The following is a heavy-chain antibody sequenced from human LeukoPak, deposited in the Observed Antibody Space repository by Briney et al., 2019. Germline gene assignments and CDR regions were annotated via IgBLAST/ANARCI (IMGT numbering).Heavy chain of an antibody. CDR2: IYTSGST. CDR3: ARERPVTTNWFDP. J-gene: IGHJ5*02. Sequence: PSQPLSLTCTVSGGSISSGSYYWSWIRQPAGRGLEWIGRIYTSGSTNYNPSLKSRVTISVDTSKNQFSLKLSSVTAADTAVYYCARERPVTTNWFDPWGQGTLVTVSS. V-gene: IGHV4-61*02. D-gene: IGHD4-11*01. CDR1: GGSISSGSYY.